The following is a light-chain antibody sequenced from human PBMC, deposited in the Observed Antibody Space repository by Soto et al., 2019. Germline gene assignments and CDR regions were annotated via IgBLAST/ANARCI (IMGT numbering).Light chain of an antibody. CDR3: CSYGRSVV. CDR1: SNDVGTYNL. Sequence: QAALTQPASVSGSPGQSITISCTGISNDVGTYNLASWYQHHPGKAPKLIIYEASKRPSGVPNRFSGSKSGNTASLTISGLHAEDEADYYCCSYGRSVVFGGGTQLTVL. CDR2: EAS. J-gene: IGLJ2*01. V-gene: IGLV2-23*01.